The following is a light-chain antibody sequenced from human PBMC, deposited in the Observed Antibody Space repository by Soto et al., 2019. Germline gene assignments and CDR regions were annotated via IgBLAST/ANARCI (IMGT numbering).Light chain of an antibody. CDR1: QSVLYSSNNKNY. Sequence: DIVMTQSPDSLAVSLGERATINCKSSQSVLYSSNNKNYLAWYQQKPGQPPKLLIYWASTRESGVPDRFSGSGSATDYTLTISSVQAEDVAVYYCQQYYSTPLTFGQGTRLELK. V-gene: IGKV4-1*01. J-gene: IGKJ5*01. CDR2: WAS. CDR3: QQYYSTPLT.